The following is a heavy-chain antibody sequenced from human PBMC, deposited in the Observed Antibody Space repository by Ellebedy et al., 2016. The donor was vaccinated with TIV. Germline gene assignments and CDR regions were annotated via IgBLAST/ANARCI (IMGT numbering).Heavy chain of an antibody. Sequence: GESLKISCAASGFTFSHYAMHWVRQAPGKGLEWVAVTSYNERNECYADSVKGRFTISRDNSKNTRYLQMNSLRVDDTAVYYCARVVRQWLVHYYGMDVWGQGTTVTVSS. CDR2: TSYNERNE. D-gene: IGHD6-19*01. CDR3: ARVVRQWLVHYYGMDV. CDR1: GFTFSHYA. V-gene: IGHV3-30*04. J-gene: IGHJ6*02.